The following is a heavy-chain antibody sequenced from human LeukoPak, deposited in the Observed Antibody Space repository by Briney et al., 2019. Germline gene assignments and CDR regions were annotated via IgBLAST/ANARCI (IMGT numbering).Heavy chain of an antibody. J-gene: IGHJ4*02. CDR3: ARDGGPRGPLHLDY. CDR2: ISSSYI. D-gene: IGHD2-15*01. CDR1: GFTFSSYS. V-gene: IGHV3-21*01. Sequence: PGGSLRLSCAASGFTFSSYSMNWVRQAPGKGLEWVSSISSSYIYYADSVKGRFTISRDNAKNSLYLQMNSLRAEDTAVYYCARDGGPRGPLHLDYWGQGTLVTVSS.